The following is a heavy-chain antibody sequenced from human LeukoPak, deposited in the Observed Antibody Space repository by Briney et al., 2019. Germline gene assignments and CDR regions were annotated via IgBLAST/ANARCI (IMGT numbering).Heavy chain of an antibody. CDR2: MYYSGST. J-gene: IGHJ3*02. D-gene: IGHD3-22*01. CDR3: ARHGGASMIERFLHAFDI. Sequence: SETLSLTCTVSVGSISSYSWSWIRQPPGQGLEWIGFMYYSGSTNYNPSLTSRVTISTDTSKNQSSLRLSSVTAADTAVYYCARHGGASMIERFLHAFDIWGQGTMVTVSS. CDR1: VGSISSYS. V-gene: IGHV4-59*08.